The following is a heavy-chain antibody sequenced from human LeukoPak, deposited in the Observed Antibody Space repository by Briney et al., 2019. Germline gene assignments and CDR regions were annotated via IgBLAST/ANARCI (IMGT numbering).Heavy chain of an antibody. CDR1: GGTFSSYA. J-gene: IGHJ4*02. CDR2: IIPIFGTA. V-gene: IGHV1-69*05. CDR3: ASRGYDFWSGYYTGGLDY. Sequence: SVKVSCKASGGTFSSYAISWVRQAPGQGLEWMGGIIPIFGTANYAQKFQGRVTITTDESTSTAYMELSSLRSEDTAVYYCASRGYDFWSGYYTGGLDYWGQGTLVTVSS. D-gene: IGHD3-3*01.